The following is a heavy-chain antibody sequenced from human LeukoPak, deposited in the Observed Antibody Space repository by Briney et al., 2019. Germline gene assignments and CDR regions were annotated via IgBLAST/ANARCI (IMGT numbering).Heavy chain of an antibody. Sequence: ESGPTLVKPTQTLTLTCTFSGFSLSTSGVGVGWIRQPPGKALEWLALIYWNDDKRYSPSLKSRLTITKDTSKNQVVLTMTNMDPVDTATYYCAHKTDSGSWNPQYYFDYWGQGTLVTVSS. J-gene: IGHJ4*02. CDR1: GFSLSTSGVG. D-gene: IGHD6-13*01. CDR2: IYWNDDK. V-gene: IGHV2-5*01. CDR3: AHKTDSGSWNPQYYFDY.